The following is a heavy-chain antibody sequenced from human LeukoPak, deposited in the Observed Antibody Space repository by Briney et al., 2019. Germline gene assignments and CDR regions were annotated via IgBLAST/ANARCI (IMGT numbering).Heavy chain of an antibody. CDR1: GFTFSSYS. CDR3: ARASNDFWSGYYPSDLDY. Sequence: GASLRLSCAASGFTFSSYSMNWVRQAPGKGLEWVSSISSSSSYIYYADSVKGRFTISRDNAKNSLYLQMNSLRAEDTAVYYCARASNDFWSGYYPSDLDYWGQGTLVTVSS. D-gene: IGHD3-3*01. V-gene: IGHV3-21*01. J-gene: IGHJ4*02. CDR2: ISSSSSYI.